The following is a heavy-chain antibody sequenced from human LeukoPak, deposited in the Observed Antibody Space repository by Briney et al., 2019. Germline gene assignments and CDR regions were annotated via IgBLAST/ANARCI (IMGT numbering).Heavy chain of an antibody. CDR3: ARGNDGWPHYYYYFMDV. V-gene: IGHV1-46*01. Sequence: ASVKVSCKASGYTFTSYYMHWVRQAPGQGLEWMGIINPSGGSTSYAQKFQGRVTMTRDMSTSTVYMELSSLRSEDTAVYYCARGNDGWPHYYYYFMDVWGKGTTVTVSS. J-gene: IGHJ6*03. D-gene: IGHD5-24*01. CDR2: INPSGGST. CDR1: GYTFTSYY.